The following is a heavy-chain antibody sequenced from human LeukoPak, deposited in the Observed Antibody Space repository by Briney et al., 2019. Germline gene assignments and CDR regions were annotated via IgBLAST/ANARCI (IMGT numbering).Heavy chain of an antibody. J-gene: IGHJ4*02. CDR3: ARDRGVLLWFGELFEPYDY. CDR2: IKQEGSEK. CDR1: GFTFRSYW. V-gene: IGHV3-7*01. Sequence: PGGSLRLSCAGSGFTFRSYWMSWVRQAPGKGLEWVANIKQEGSEKYYVDSVTRRFTISRDNAKNSLYLQMNSLRAEDTAVYYCARDRGVLLWFGELFEPYDYWGQGTLVTVSS. D-gene: IGHD3-10*01.